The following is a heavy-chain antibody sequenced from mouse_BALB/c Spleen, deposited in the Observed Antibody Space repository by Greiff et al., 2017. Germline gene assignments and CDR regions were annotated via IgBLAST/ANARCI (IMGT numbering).Heavy chain of an antibody. CDR2: ISSGGSYT. J-gene: IGHJ2*01. Sequence: EVKLMESGGGLVKPGGSLKLSCAASGFTFSSYAMSWVRQTPEKRLEWVATISSGGSYTYYPDSVKGRFTISRDNAKNTLYLQMSSLRSEDTAMYYCARHGGYWGQGTTLTVSS. CDR1: GFTFSSYA. CDR3: ARHGGY. V-gene: IGHV5-9-3*01.